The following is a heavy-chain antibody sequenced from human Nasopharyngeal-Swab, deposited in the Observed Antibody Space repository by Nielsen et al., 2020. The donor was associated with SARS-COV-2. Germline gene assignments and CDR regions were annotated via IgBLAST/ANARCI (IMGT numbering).Heavy chain of an antibody. CDR2: IDPSDSYT. Sequence: GESLTISCKGSGYSFTSYWISWVRQMPGKGLEWMGRIDPSDSYTNYSPSFQGHVTISADKSISTAYLQWSSLKASDTAMYYCARMSVYDSSGYYPTYFDYWGQGTLVTVSS. V-gene: IGHV5-10-1*01. D-gene: IGHD3-22*01. CDR3: ARMSVYDSSGYYPTYFDY. J-gene: IGHJ4*02. CDR1: GYSFTSYW.